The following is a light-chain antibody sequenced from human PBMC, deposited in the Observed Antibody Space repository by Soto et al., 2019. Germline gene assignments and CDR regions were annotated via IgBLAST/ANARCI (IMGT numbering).Light chain of an antibody. CDR1: SGHSSYI. Sequence: QSVLTQSSSASASLGSSVKLTCTLSSGHSSYIIAWHQQQPGKAPRYLMKLEGSGSYNKGSGVPDRFSGSSSGADRYLTISNRRSEDEADYYCETWDSNTRVFGTGTKLTVL. CDR2: LEGSGSY. CDR3: ETWDSNTRV. V-gene: IGLV4-60*03. J-gene: IGLJ1*01.